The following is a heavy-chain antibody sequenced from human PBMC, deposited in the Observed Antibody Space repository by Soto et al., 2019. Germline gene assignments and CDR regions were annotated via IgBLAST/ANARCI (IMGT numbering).Heavy chain of an antibody. Sequence: QVQLVESGGGVVQPGRSLRLSCAASGFTFSSYAMHWVRQAPGKGLEWVAVISYDGSNKYYADSVKGRFTISRDNSKNTLDLQLNSLRAEDTAVYYCARNPRYSSRSTYYYYGMDVWGQGTTVTVSS. J-gene: IGHJ6*02. CDR2: ISYDGSNK. V-gene: IGHV3-30-3*01. CDR3: ARNPRYSSRSTYYYYGMDV. D-gene: IGHD5-18*01. CDR1: GFTFSSYA.